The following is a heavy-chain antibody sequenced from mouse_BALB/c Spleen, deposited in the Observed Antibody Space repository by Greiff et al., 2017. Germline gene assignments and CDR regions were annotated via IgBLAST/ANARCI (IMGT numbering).Heavy chain of an antibody. CDR2: IDPANGNT. D-gene: IGHD1-1*01. Sequence: VQLQQSGAELVKPGASVKLSCTASGFNIKDTYMHWVKQRPDQGLEWIGRIDPANGNTKYDPKFQGKATITADTSSNTAYLQLSSLTSEDTAVYYCASPHSHYYGSSPWFADWGQGTLVTVAA. J-gene: IGHJ3*01. V-gene: IGHV14-3*02. CDR1: GFNIKDTY. CDR3: ASPHSHYYGSSPWFAD.